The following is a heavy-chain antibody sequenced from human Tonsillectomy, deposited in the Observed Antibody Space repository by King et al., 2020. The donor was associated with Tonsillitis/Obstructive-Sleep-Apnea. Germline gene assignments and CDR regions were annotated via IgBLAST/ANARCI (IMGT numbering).Heavy chain of an antibody. D-gene: IGHD3-9*01. CDR3: AHRRPNYDILTGYYTEYNWFDP. V-gene: IGHV2-5*02. J-gene: IGHJ5*02. CDR1: GFSLSTSGVG. Sequence: TLKESGPTLVKPTQTLTLTCTFSGFSLSTSGVGVGWIRQPPGKALEWLALIYWDDDKRYSPFLKSRFTITKATSKNQVVLTMTNIDPVDTATYDCAHRRPNYDILTGYYTEYNWFDPWGQGTLVTVSS. CDR2: IYWDDDK.